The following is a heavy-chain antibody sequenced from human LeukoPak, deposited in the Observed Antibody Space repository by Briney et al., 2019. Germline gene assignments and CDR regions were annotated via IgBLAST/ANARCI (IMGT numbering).Heavy chain of an antibody. Sequence: GGSLRLSCADSGFTFISYAMSWVRQAPGKGLEWVSAISGSGGSTYYADSVKGRFTISGDNSKNTLYLQMNSLRAEDTAVYYCAKDVTSSTIYYYYYGMDVWGQGTTVTVSS. CDR2: ISGSGGST. D-gene: IGHD5-24*01. CDR3: AKDVTSSTIYYYYYGMDV. J-gene: IGHJ6*02. V-gene: IGHV3-23*01. CDR1: GFTFISYA.